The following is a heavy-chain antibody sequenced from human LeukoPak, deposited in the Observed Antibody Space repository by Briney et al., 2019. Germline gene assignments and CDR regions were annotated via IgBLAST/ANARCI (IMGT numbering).Heavy chain of an antibody. CDR1: GYTFTSYD. CDR3: ARGRSTGYPYYFEY. D-gene: IGHD5-12*01. V-gene: IGHV1-8*03. J-gene: IGHJ4*02. Sequence: ASVKVACKASGYTFTSYDINWERQATGHGLEWMGWMNPNSGSTGYAQKFQGRVTITRNTSISTAYMELSGLRSEDTAVYYCARGRSTGYPYYFEYWGQETLVTVSS. CDR2: MNPNSGST.